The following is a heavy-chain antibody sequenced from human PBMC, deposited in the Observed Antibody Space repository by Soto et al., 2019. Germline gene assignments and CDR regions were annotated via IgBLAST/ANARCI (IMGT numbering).Heavy chain of an antibody. J-gene: IGHJ4*02. Sequence: QVQLVESGGGVVQPGRSLRLSCAASGFTFSSYGMHWVRQAPGKGLEWVAVIWYDGSNKYYADSVKGRFTISRDNSKNTLYLQMNSLRAEATAVYYCARDGLLYYYGSGSSPSVYFDYWGQGTLVTVSS. CDR3: ARDGLLYYYGSGSSPSVYFDY. CDR2: IWYDGSNK. V-gene: IGHV3-33*01. CDR1: GFTFSSYG. D-gene: IGHD3-10*01.